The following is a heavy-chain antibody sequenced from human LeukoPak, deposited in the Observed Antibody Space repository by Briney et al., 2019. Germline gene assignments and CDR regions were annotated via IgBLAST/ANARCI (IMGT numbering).Heavy chain of an antibody. V-gene: IGHV7-4-1*02. Sequence: GASVKVSCKASGYTFTSYAMNWVRQAPGQGLEWMGWINTNTRNPTYAQGFTGRFVFSLDTSVSTAYLQISSLKAEDTAVYYCARDYYGSGSDYFDYWGQGTLVTVSS. CDR2: INTNTRNP. D-gene: IGHD3-10*01. J-gene: IGHJ4*02. CDR3: ARDYYGSGSDYFDY. CDR1: GYTFTSYA.